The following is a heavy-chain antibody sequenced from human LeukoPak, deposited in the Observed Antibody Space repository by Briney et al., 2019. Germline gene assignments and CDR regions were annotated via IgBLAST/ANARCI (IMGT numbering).Heavy chain of an antibody. CDR3: ARHVAAMAHYYFDY. D-gene: IGHD5-18*01. Sequence: RASETLSLTCTVSGGSISSYYWSWIRQPPGKGLEWIGYIYYSGSTNYNPSLKSRVTISVDTSKNQFSLKLSSVTAADTAVYYCARHVAAMAHYYFDYWGQGTLVTVSS. V-gene: IGHV4-59*08. CDR1: GGSISSYY. J-gene: IGHJ4*02. CDR2: IYYSGST.